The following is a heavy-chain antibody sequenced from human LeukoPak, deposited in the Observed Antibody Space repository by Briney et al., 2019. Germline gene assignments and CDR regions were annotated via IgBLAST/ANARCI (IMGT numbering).Heavy chain of an antibody. D-gene: IGHD2-2*02. CDR2: IYYSGST. CDR1: GGSISSYY. V-gene: IGHV4-59*01. CDR3: ASGGYCSSTSCYKYAFDI. Sequence: SETLSLTCTVSGGSISSYYWSWIRQPPGKGLEWIGYIYYSGSTNYNPSLKSRVTISVDTSKNQFSLKLSSVTAGDTAVYYCASGGYCSSTSCYKYAFDIWGQGTMVTVSS. J-gene: IGHJ3*02.